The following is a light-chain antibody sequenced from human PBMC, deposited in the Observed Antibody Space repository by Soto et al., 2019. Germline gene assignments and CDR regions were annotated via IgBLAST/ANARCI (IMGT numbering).Light chain of an antibody. CDR3: QQLDIYR. J-gene: IGKJ4*01. Sequence: LTQSPGTLSLSPGERATLSCRASQDISGYLAWYQQKPGKAPKLLIYAASTLQSGVPSRFSGSGSGTDFTLTISSLQPEDFATYYCQQLDIYRFGGGTKVHIK. V-gene: IGKV1-9*01. CDR2: AAS. CDR1: QDISGY.